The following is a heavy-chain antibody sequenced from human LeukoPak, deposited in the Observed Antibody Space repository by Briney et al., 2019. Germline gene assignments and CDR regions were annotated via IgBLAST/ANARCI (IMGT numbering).Heavy chain of an antibody. D-gene: IGHD6-6*01. V-gene: IGHV7-4-1*02. CDR3: ARGPFKLANDAFDI. Sequence: ASVKVSCKASGYTFTSYAMNWVRQAPGQGLEWMGWINTNTGNPTYAQGFTGRFVFSLDTSVSTAYLQISSLKAEDTAVYYCARGPFKLANDAFDIWGQGTMVTVSS. CDR1: GYTFTSYA. CDR2: INTNTGNP. J-gene: IGHJ3*02.